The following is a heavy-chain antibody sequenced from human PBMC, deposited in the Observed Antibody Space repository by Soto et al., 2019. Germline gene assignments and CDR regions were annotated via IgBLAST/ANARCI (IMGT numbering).Heavy chain of an antibody. CDR1: GYSFTSYW. CDR2: IYPGDSDT. D-gene: IGHD3-3*01. CDR3: ARSPLGDFWSGYHAPFDY. Sequence: GESLKISCKGSGYSFTSYWIGWVRQMPGKGLEWIGIIYPGDSDTRYSPSFQGQVTISADKSISTAYLQWSRLKASDTAMYYCARSPLGDFWSGYHAPFDYWGQGTLVTVSS. J-gene: IGHJ4*02. V-gene: IGHV5-51*01.